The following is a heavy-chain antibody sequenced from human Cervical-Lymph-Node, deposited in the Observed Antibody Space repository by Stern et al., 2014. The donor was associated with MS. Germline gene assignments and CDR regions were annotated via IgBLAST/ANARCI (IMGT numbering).Heavy chain of an antibody. Sequence: QVHLVESGGGVVQPGRSLRLSCAASGFTFNTYGMHWVRQAPGKGLEWVAVISYDGSNTYYADSVKGRFTISRDNSKNTLYVQMNSLRAEDTAIYYCAKSGCRRTSQRCYFDYWGQGTLVTVSS. CDR1: GFTFNTYG. V-gene: IGHV3-30*18. CDR3: AKSGCRRTSQRCYFDY. D-gene: IGHD2-2*01. J-gene: IGHJ4*02. CDR2: ISYDGSNT.